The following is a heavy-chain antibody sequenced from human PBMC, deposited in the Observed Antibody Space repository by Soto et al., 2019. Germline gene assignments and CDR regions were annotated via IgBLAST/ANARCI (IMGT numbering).Heavy chain of an antibody. Sequence: ASETLSLTCTVSGGSISSSSYYWGWIRQPPGKGLEWIGSIYYSGSTYYNPSLKSRVTISVDTSKNQFSLKLSSVTAADTAVYYCARLSEELRIDYWGQGTLVTVSS. CDR3: ARLSEELRIDY. J-gene: IGHJ4*02. CDR2: IYYSGST. V-gene: IGHV4-39*01. CDR1: GGSISSSSYY. D-gene: IGHD1-7*01.